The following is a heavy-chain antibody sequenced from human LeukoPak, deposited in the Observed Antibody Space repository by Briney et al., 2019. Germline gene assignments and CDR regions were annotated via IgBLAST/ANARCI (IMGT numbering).Heavy chain of an antibody. D-gene: IGHD6-13*01. CDR1: GFTFSGYG. V-gene: IGHV3-23*01. Sequence: PGGSLRLSCAASGFTFSGYGMSWVRQAPGKGLEWVSAISGSGGSTYYADSVKGRFTISRDNSKNTLYLQMNSLRAEDTAVYYCARGGPAAGRFDYWGQGTLVTVSS. CDR2: ISGSGGST. CDR3: ARGGPAAGRFDY. J-gene: IGHJ4*02.